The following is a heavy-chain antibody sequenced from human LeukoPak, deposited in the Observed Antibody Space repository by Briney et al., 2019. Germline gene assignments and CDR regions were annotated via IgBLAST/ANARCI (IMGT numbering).Heavy chain of an antibody. CDR3: AGLVGRYSSGLYYYYFDY. D-gene: IGHD3-22*01. CDR2: MYLSGTT. CDR1: GVSINSLDL. V-gene: IGHV4-4*02. Sequence: SETLSLTCTVSGVSINSLDLWSWVRQPPGKGLEWIGEMYLSGTTHSNPSVKSRVTISIDKSKNQFFLNLSSVTAADTAVYYCAGLVGRYSSGLYYYYFDYWGQGTLVTVSS. J-gene: IGHJ4*02.